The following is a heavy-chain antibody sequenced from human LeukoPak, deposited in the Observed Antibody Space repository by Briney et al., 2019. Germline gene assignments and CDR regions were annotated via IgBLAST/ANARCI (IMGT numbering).Heavy chain of an antibody. Sequence: SETLSLTCSVSGGSISSSTYYWAWVLQPPGKGLEWIASIYYSGSTYYKESFKSRVTIYADTSKNQVSLKVSSVTAADTAVYYCARAYYECFDYWGQGTLVTVSS. V-gene: IGHV4-39*02. J-gene: IGHJ4*02. CDR1: GGSISSSTYY. CDR2: IYYSGST. CDR3: ARAYYECFDY. D-gene: IGHD3-22*01.